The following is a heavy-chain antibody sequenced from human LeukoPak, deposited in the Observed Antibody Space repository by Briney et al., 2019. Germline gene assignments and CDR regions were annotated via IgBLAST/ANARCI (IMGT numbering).Heavy chain of an antibody. J-gene: IGHJ4*02. Sequence: GGSLRLSCAASGFTFDDYAMHWVRQAPGKGLEWVSGISWNSGSIGYADSVKGRFTISRDNAKNSLYLQMNSLRAEDTAVYYCARRGFSGTPPYYFDYWGQGTLVTVSS. CDR2: ISWNSGSI. CDR3: ARRGFSGTPPYYFDY. CDR1: GFTFDDYA. D-gene: IGHD2-2*01. V-gene: IGHV3-9*01.